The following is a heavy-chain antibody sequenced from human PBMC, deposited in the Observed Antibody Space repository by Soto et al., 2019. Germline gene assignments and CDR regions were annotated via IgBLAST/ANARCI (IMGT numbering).Heavy chain of an antibody. V-gene: IGHV1-69*01. CDR3: AKENYYASGTPEGYFDY. J-gene: IGHJ4*02. CDR2: IIPIFGTA. Sequence: QVQLVQSGAEVKKPGSSVKVSCKASGGTFSSYAISWVRQAPGQGLEWMGGIIPIFGTANYAQKFQGRVTIKAEESTSTAYMERSSLRSEDTAVYYCAKENYYASGTPEGYFDYWGQGTLVTVSS. CDR1: GGTFSSYA. D-gene: IGHD3-10*01.